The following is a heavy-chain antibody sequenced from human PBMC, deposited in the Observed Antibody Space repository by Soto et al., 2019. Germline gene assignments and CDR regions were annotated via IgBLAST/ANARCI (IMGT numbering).Heavy chain of an antibody. CDR1: GFSFSSYG. V-gene: IGHV3-30*18. CDR3: ANHCDWPDS. D-gene: IGHD2-21*01. CDR2: ISYDGSNK. J-gene: IGHJ4*02. Sequence: QVQLVESGGGVVQPGRSLRLSCAAFGFSFSSYGMHWVRQAPGKGLEWVAVISYDGSNKDYGEFVKGRFTISRDNAKNTLYLQMNSLRAEDTAVYYCANHCDWPDSWGQGTLVTVSS.